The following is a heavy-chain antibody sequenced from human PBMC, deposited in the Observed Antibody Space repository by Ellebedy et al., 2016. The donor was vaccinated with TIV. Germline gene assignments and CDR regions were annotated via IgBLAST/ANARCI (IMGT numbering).Heavy chain of an antibody. CDR3: ARVDGHYYDYSGNNWFDP. J-gene: IGHJ5*02. V-gene: IGHV1-69*13. CDR2: SIPAFGTA. CDR1: GGTFSSYG. Sequence: AASVKVFCKASGGTFSSYGISWVRQAPGQGLEWMGGSIPAFGTATYAQKFQGRVTMTADESASTAYMELTSLRSEDTAVYFCARVDGHYYDYSGNNWFDPWGQGTLVTVSS. D-gene: IGHD3-22*01.